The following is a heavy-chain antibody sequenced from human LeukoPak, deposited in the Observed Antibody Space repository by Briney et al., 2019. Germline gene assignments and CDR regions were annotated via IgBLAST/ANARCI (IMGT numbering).Heavy chain of an antibody. CDR1: GDSISSYY. J-gene: IGHJ4*02. CDR3: ARTGSGWYFFDY. CDR2: IYYSGST. V-gene: IGHV4-59*01. Sequence: SETLSLTCTVSGDSISSYYWSWIRQPPGKGLEWIGYIYYSGSTNYNPSLKSRVTISVGTSKNQFSLKLSSVTAADTAVYYCARTGSGWYFFDYWGQGTLVTVSS. D-gene: IGHD6-19*01.